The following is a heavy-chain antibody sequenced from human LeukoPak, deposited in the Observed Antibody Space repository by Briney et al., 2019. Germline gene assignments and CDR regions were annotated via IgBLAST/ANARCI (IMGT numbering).Heavy chain of an antibody. CDR2: INPSGGST. Sequence: ASVKVSCKASGYTFTSYYMHWVRQAPGQGLEWMGIINPSGGSTSYAQKFQGRVTMTRDMSTSTVYMELSSLRSEDAAVYYCARIRDGYNDAYDIWGQGTMVTVPS. J-gene: IGHJ3*02. CDR3: ARIRDGYNDAYDI. V-gene: IGHV1-46*01. D-gene: IGHD5-24*01. CDR1: GYTFTSYY.